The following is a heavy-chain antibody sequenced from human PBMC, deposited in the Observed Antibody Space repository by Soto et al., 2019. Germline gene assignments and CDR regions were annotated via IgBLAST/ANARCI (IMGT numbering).Heavy chain of an antibody. D-gene: IGHD3-3*01. J-gene: IGHJ5*02. CDR3: AKPRSSLEWPPFDP. CDR2: IRSDGSNS. CDR1: GFTFRSYG. Sequence: QVKLVESGGGVVQPGRSLRLSCTTSGFTFRSYGMHWVRQAPGKGLGWVAVIRSDGSNSAYVASVKGRFTMSRDNSRRIVYPQMDNLILEDTAVYYFAKPRSSLEWPPFDPWGQGTLVTVSP. V-gene: IGHV3-30*18.